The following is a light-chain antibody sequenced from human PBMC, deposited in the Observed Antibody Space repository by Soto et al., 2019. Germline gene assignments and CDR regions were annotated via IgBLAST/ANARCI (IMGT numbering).Light chain of an antibody. CDR3: QSYDSSLSVYV. J-gene: IGLJ1*01. CDR1: SSDFGAGYD. CDR2: ANI. V-gene: IGLV1-40*01. Sequence: HSVMTQPPSVSGAPGQGVTISCTGSSSDFGAGYDVHWYQQLPGTAPRLLIYANINRPSGVPDRFSGSKSGTSASLAITVLQADDEADYYCQSYDSSLSVYVFGTGTKVTVL.